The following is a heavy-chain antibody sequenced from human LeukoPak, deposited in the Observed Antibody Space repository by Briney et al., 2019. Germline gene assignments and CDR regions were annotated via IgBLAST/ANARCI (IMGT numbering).Heavy chain of an antibody. D-gene: IGHD5-12*01. J-gene: IGHJ4*02. CDR1: GGTFSSYA. Sequence: SVKVSCKATGGTFSSYAISWVRQAPGQGLEWMGRIIPIFGTANYAQKFQGRVTITTDESTSTAYMELSSLRSEDTAVYYCARTDPGGSSFDYWGQGTLVTVSS. CDR3: ARTDPGGSSFDY. V-gene: IGHV1-69*05. CDR2: IIPIFGTA.